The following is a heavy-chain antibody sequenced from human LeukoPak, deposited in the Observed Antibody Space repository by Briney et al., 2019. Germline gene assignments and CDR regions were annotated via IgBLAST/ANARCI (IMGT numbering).Heavy chain of an antibody. J-gene: IGHJ6*03. CDR2: IYYSGST. CDR1: GASISSTTYY. Sequence: PSETKSPTCTVSGASISSTTYYYDWIRQPPGKGLEWIGSIYYSGSTYYNPSLKSRVTISVDTSKNQFSLNLTSVTAADTAVYYCASDTTASFYSMDVWGNGTTVTVSS. V-gene: IGHV4-39*01. CDR3: ASDTTASFYSMDV. D-gene: IGHD1-1*01.